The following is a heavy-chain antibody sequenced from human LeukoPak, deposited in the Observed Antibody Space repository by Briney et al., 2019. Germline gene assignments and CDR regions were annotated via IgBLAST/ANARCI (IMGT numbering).Heavy chain of an antibody. V-gene: IGHV1-69*05. CDR3: ASPVCGRYDYASSGYYLEY. D-gene: IGHD3-22*01. Sequence: ASVKVSCKASGGTFSSYAISWVRQAPGQGLEWMGRIIPIFGTANYAQKFQGRVTITTDESTSTAYMELSSLRSEDTAVYYCASPVCGRYDYASSGYYLEYWGQGTLVTVSS. CDR1: GGTFSSYA. J-gene: IGHJ4*02. CDR2: IIPIFGTA.